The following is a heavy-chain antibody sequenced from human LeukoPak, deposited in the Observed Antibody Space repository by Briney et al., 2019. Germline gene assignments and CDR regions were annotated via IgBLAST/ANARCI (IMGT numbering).Heavy chain of an antibody. CDR1: GFTFSHYW. Sequence: GGSLGLSCAASGFTFSHYWMSWVRQAPGKGLEWVANIKEDGSEKYYVDSLKGRFTISRDNAKNSVYLQMNSLRDEDTAVYYCARGGVAVSRDYWGQGTLATVSS. V-gene: IGHV3-7*01. CDR2: IKEDGSEK. J-gene: IGHJ4*02. D-gene: IGHD2-15*01. CDR3: ARGGVAVSRDY.